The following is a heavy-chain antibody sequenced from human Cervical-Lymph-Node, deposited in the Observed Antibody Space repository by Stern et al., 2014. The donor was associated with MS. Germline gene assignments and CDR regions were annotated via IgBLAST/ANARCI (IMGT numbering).Heavy chain of an antibody. J-gene: IGHJ2*01. D-gene: IGHD6-19*01. V-gene: IGHV5-51*01. CDR2: IYPFDSDT. Sequence: EVQLVESGAEVKKPGESLKISCKGSGYSFTTYWIGWVRQMPGKGLEWMGIIYPFDSDTRYSPSFQGQVTISADKSIRIAYLQWSSLKASDTAMYYCARQSPYSSGWGHWYFDLWGRGTLVTVS. CDR1: GYSFTTYW. CDR3: ARQSPYSSGWGHWYFDL.